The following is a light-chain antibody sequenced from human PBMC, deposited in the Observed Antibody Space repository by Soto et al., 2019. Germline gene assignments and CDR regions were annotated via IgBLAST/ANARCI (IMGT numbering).Light chain of an antibody. CDR2: EVS. CDR1: SSEVGGYNY. V-gene: IGLV2-14*03. Sequence: QSALTQPASVSGSPGQSITIPCTGTSSEVGGYNYVSWFQQHPGKAPKLKIYEVSNRPSGVSNRFSGSKSGYTASLTISELQAEDEADYYCTSFTSSSTWVFGGGTK. J-gene: IGLJ3*02. CDR3: TSFTSSSTWV.